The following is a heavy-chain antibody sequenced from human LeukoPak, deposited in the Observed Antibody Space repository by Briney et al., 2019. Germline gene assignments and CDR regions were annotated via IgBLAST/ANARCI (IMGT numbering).Heavy chain of an antibody. Sequence: PSETLSLTCSVSGDSISSSNWWSWVRQPPGKGLEWIGEIFHSGSTNYNPSLKSRVAISVDKSKNQFSLQLTSVTAADTGVYYCARNFDPWGQGTLVTVSS. V-gene: IGHV4-4*02. J-gene: IGHJ5*02. CDR1: GDSISSSNW. CDR3: ARNFDP. CDR2: IFHSGST.